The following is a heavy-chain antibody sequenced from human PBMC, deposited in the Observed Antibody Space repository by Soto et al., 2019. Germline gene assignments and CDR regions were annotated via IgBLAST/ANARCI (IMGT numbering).Heavy chain of an antibody. CDR1: GGSFSGYC. J-gene: IGHJ6*02. V-gene: IGHV4-34*01. CDR2: INHSGST. CDR3: ARSGSMVRGSIRDGMDV. Sequence: QVQLQQWGAGLLKPSETLSLTCAVYGGSFSGYCWSWIRQPPGKGLEWIGEINHSGSTNYNPSLKSRVTISVDTSKNQFSLKLSSVTAADTAVYYCARSGSMVRGSIRDGMDVWGQGTTVTVSS. D-gene: IGHD3-10*01.